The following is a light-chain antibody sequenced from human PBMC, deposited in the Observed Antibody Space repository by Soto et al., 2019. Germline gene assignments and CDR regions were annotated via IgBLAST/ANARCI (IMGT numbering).Light chain of an antibody. CDR2: GVF. V-gene: IGKV3D-15*01. Sequence: EIQFSHSPYTLYATISEIPTLSFRCSQTVSSHIAWYQQKPGQAPRLLISGVFVRATGIPGRFSGSGSGTEFTLTISSLQSEDFTTYCCQQGDSWTWKFGQGTKVEIK. CDR1: QTVSSH. J-gene: IGKJ1*01. CDR3: QQGDSWTWK.